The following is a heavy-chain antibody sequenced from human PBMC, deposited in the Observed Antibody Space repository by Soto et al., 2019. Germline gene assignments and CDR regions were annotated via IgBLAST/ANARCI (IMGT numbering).Heavy chain of an antibody. J-gene: IGHJ4*02. V-gene: IGHV1-18*01. CDR3: ARNYYGSGSYYPHFDY. CDR1: GYTFTSYG. Sequence: GASVKVSCKASGYTFTSYGLSWVRQAPGQGLEWMGWISAFNGNTNYAQKFQGRVTMTTDTSTSTAYMELRSLRSDDTAVYYCARNYYGSGSYYPHFDYWGQGTLVTVPQ. D-gene: IGHD3-10*01. CDR2: ISAFNGNT.